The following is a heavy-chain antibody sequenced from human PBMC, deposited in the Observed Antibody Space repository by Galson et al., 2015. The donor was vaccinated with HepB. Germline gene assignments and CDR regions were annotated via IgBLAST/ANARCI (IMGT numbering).Heavy chain of an antibody. Sequence: SLRLSCAASGFTFGDYAMSWFRQAPGKGLEWVGFIRSKTDGGTTDYAAPVKGRFTISRDDSKNTLYLQMNNLKTEDTAVYYCTTRANGGGAIWGQGTMVTVSS. J-gene: IGHJ3*02. V-gene: IGHV3-49*03. CDR2: IRSKTDGGTT. CDR1: GFTFGDYA. D-gene: IGHD2-21*01. CDR3: TTRANGGGAI.